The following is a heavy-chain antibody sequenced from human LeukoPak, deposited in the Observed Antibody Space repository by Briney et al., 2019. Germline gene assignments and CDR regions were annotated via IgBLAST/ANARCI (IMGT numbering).Heavy chain of an antibody. V-gene: IGHV1-18*01. CDR2: VSAYNGNT. J-gene: IGHJ4*02. CDR3: ARTPWIQLVDY. D-gene: IGHD5-18*01. CDR1: GYTFTSYG. Sequence: ASVKVSCKASGYTFTSYGISWVRQAPGEGLEWIGWVSAYNGNTNYAQKLQGRVTMTTDTSTSTAYMELRSLRSDDTAVYYCARTPWIQLVDYWGQGTLVTVSS.